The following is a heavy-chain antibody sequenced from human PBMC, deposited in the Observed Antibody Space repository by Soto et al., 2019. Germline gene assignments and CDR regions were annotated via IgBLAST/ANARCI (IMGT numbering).Heavy chain of an antibody. D-gene: IGHD3-9*01. CDR2: ISYDGSNK. J-gene: IGHJ4*02. V-gene: IGHV3-30*18. Sequence: GGSLRLSCAASGFTFSSYGMHWVRQAPGKGLEWVAVISYDGSNKYYADSVKGRFTISRDNSKNTLYLQMNSLRAEDTAVYYCAKEGGFTYYDILTGYFDYWGQGTLVTVSS. CDR1: GFTFSSYG. CDR3: AKEGGFTYYDILTGYFDY.